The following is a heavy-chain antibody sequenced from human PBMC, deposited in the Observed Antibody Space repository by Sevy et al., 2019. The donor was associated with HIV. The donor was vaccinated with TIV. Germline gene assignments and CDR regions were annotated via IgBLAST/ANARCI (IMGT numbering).Heavy chain of an antibody. CDR2: ISYDGGNK. D-gene: IGHD2-2*01. CDR3: AKMGRGGVPAAEGAFDI. CDR1: GFTFSSYG. V-gene: IGHV3-30*18. Sequence: GGSLRLSCAASGFTFSSYGMHWVRQAPGKGLEGVPVISYDGGNKYYADSVKARFTISRDNSKNTLYLQMNSLRAEDTAVYYCAKMGRGGVPAAEGAFDIWGQGTTVTVSS. J-gene: IGHJ3*02.